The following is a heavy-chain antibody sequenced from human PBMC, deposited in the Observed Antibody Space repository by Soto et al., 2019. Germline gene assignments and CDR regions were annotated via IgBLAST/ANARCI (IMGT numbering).Heavy chain of an antibody. J-gene: IGHJ4*02. D-gene: IGHD3-10*01. CDR3: AREGGSGSYYTYFDY. CDR1: GFTFSSYG. Sequence: PGGSLRLSCAASGFTFSSYGMHWVRQAPGKGLEWVAVIWYDGSNKYYADSVKGRFTISRDNSKNTLYLQMNSLRAEDTAVYYCAREGGSGSYYTYFDYWGQGTLVTVSS. V-gene: IGHV3-33*01. CDR2: IWYDGSNK.